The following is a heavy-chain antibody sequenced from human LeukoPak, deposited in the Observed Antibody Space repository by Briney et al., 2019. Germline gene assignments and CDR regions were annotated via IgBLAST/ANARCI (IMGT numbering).Heavy chain of an antibody. J-gene: IGHJ4*02. D-gene: IGHD3-3*01. Sequence: ASVTVSCTASGYTFTSYGISWVRQAPGQGLEWMGWISAYNGNTNYAQKLQGRVTMTTDTSTSTAYMELRSLRSDDTAVYYCARTPDFWSGYYTDYWGQGTLVTVSS. CDR3: ARTPDFWSGYYTDY. V-gene: IGHV1-18*01. CDR1: GYTFTSYG. CDR2: ISAYNGNT.